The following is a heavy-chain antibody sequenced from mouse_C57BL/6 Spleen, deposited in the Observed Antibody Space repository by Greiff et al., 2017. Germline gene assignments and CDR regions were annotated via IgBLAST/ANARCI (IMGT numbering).Heavy chain of an antibody. D-gene: IGHD2-3*01. J-gene: IGHJ4*01. CDR2: IYPRSGNT. CDR1: GYTFTSYG. Sequence: VKLVESGAELARPGASVKLSCKASGYTFTSYGISWVKQRTGQGLEWIGEIYPRSGNTYYNEKFKGKATLTADKSSSTAYMELRSLTSEDSAVYFCASVIYDGSYYAMDYWGQGTSVTVSS. V-gene: IGHV1-81*01. CDR3: ASVIYDGSYYAMDY.